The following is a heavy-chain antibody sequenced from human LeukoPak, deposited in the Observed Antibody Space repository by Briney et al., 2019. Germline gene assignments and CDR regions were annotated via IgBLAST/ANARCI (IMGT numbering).Heavy chain of an antibody. CDR3: ARYYYYMDV. V-gene: IGHV1-46*03. CDR1: GYTFTSYW. Sequence: GASVKVSCKPSGYTFTSYWMHWVRQAPGPGREWMGVINPSGGSTSYAQKFHARVTMTRDTSTSTVYMELSSLRSEDTAVYYCARYYYYMDVWGKGTTVTVSS. J-gene: IGHJ6*03. CDR2: INPSGGST.